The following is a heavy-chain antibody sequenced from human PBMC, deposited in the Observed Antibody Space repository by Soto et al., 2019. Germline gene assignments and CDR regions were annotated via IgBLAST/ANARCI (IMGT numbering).Heavy chain of an antibody. D-gene: IGHD2-2*01. Sequence: SETLSLTCTVSGGSISSSSYYWGWIRQPPGKGLEWIESIYYSGSTYYNPSLKSRVTIPVDTSKNQFSLKLSSVTAADTAVYYCARQGYQCFDYWGRGTLVTVSS. V-gene: IGHV4-39*01. CDR1: GGSISSSSYY. CDR3: ARQGYQCFDY. CDR2: IYYSGST. J-gene: IGHJ4*02.